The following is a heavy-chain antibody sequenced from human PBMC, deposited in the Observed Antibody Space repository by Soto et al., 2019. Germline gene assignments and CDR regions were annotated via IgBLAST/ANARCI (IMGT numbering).Heavy chain of an antibody. CDR2: IYYSGST. D-gene: IGHD6-19*01. CDR3: ARQRVIAVAGDDYYYYGMDV. CDR1: GGSISSSSYY. Sequence: PSETLSLTCTVSGGSISSSSYYWGWIRQPPGKGLEWIGSIYYSGSTYYNPSLKSRVTISVDTSKNQFSLKLSSMTAADTAVYYCARQRVIAVAGDDYYYYGMDVWGQGTTVTVSS. J-gene: IGHJ6*02. V-gene: IGHV4-39*01.